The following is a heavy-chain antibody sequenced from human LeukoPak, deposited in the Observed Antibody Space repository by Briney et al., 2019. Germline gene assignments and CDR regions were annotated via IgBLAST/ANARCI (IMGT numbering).Heavy chain of an antibody. D-gene: IGHD4-17*01. V-gene: IGHV3-23*01. CDR2: ISGSGSSA. CDR1: GFTFRSYA. Sequence: GGSLRLSCAASGFTFRSYAMTWVRQAPGKGLEWVSVISGSGSSAYYADSVKGRFTISRDNFKNTLYLQMNSLTAEDTAVYYCAKDLPDYGDYIEGYWGQGTLVTVSS. CDR3: AKDLPDYGDYIEGY. J-gene: IGHJ4*02.